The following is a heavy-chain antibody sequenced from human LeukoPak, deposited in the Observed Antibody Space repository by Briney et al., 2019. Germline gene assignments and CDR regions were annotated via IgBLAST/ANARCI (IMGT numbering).Heavy chain of an antibody. CDR2: LSSSGTTI. D-gene: IGHD6-19*01. CDR3: AKGIYSSGWSYFDY. CDR1: GFTFSDYY. J-gene: IGHJ4*01. Sequence: GGSLRLSCAASGFTFSDYYMSWIRQAPGKGLEWVSYLSSSGTTIYYADSVKGRFTISRDNSKNTLYLQMNSLRAEDTAVYYCAKGIYSSGWSYFDYWGHGTLVTVSS. V-gene: IGHV3-11*01.